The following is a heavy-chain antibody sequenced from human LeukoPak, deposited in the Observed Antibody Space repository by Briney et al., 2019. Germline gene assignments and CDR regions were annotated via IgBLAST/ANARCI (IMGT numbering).Heavy chain of an antibody. CDR1: GYTFTELS. CDR2: FDPEDGET. Sequence: EASVKVSCKVSGYTFTELSMHWVRQAPGKGLEWMGGFDPEDGETIYAQKFQGRVTMTEDTSTDTAYMELSSLRSEDTAVYYCATGWVGGSGSYQDYWGQGTLVTVSS. V-gene: IGHV1-24*01. CDR3: ATGWVGGSGSYQDY. J-gene: IGHJ4*02. D-gene: IGHD3-10*01.